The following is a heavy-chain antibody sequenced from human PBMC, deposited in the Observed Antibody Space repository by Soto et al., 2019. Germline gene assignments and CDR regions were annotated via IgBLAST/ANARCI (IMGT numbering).Heavy chain of an antibody. CDR1: GYTFTSYG. CDR2: ISAYNGNT. V-gene: IGHV1-18*04. CDR3: XXXXXXVTAKPPAXDY. Sequence: QVQLVQSGAEVKKSGASVKVSCKASGYTFTSYGISWVRQAPGQGLEWMGWISAYNGNTNYAQKLQGRVTMTTDTXXSTAYMELXXXXXXXXXXXXXXXXXXXVTAKPPAXDY. D-gene: IGHD2-21*02. J-gene: IGHJ4*01.